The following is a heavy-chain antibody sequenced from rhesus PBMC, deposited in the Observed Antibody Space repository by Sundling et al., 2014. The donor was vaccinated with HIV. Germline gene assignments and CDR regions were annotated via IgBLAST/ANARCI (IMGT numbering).Heavy chain of an antibody. CDR3: ARSLTGTTGYFDY. D-gene: IGHD1-26*01. CDR1: GGSISGNY. J-gene: IGHJ4*01. CDR2: IGGSSGTT. V-gene: IGHV4-165*02. Sequence: QVQLQESGPGVVKPSETLSLTCDVSGGSISGNYWNWIRQSPGKGLEWIGYIGGSSGTTHYNPSLKSRVTISKETSKNHFSLNLSSVTAADTAVYYCARSLTGTTGYFDYWGQGVLVTVSS.